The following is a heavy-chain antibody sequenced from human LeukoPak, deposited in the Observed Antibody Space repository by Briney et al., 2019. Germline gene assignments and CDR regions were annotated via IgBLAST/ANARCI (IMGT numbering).Heavy chain of an antibody. J-gene: IGHJ6*02. CDR1: GFSFSSYW. D-gene: IGHD2-2*01. CDR2: IEEDGSEK. Sequence: GGSLRLSCAASGFSFSSYWMSWVRQAPGKGLEWVANIEEDGSEKYYVDSVKGRFTISRDNAKKSLYLQMNSLRAEDTAVYYCAREASNQLLRYYYYYYGMDVCGQGTTATVSS. V-gene: IGHV3-7*01. CDR3: AREASNQLLRYYYYYYGMDV.